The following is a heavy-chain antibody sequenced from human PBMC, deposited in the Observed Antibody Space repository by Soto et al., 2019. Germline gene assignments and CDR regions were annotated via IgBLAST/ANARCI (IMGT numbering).Heavy chain of an antibody. V-gene: IGHV3-74*01. J-gene: IGHJ4*02. CDR3: ASAMTSVGATTTEDY. Sequence: EVQLVESGGGLVQPGGSLRFSCAASGFTFSTYWMHWVRQAPGKGPVWVSRISSDGSVTDYAGSVKGRFTISRDNAKNTRYLQMNSLRAEDTAVYYCASAMTSVGATTTEDYWGQGTLVTVSS. CDR1: GFTFSTYW. CDR2: ISSDGSVT. D-gene: IGHD1-26*01.